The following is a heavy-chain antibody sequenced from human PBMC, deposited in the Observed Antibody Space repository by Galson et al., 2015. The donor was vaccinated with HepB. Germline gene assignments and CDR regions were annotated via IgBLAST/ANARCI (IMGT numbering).Heavy chain of an antibody. CDR1: GRTFRSFA. CDR2: IIPILSTT. CDR3: ARGDENSYTCRSGCVPQLDL. J-gene: IGHJ5*01. V-gene: IGHV1-69*13. Sequence: SVKVSCKASGRTFRSFAFSWVRQTPGQGLEWMGVIIPILSTTTYAQKFQGRVSFTAAESTSTVYMELSSLTSDDTAVYYCARGDENSYTCRSGCVPQLDLWSQGILVAVSS. D-gene: IGHD2-2*02.